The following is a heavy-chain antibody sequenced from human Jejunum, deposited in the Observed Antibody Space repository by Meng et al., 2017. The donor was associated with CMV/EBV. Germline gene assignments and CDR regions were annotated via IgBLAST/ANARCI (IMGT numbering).Heavy chain of an antibody. CDR2: ISSTGSSI. CDR3: ARGDYDFWGGY. CDR1: GFTFS. Sequence: SGFTFSMFSTYEMNWVRQAPGKGLEWISYISSTGSSIYYADSVKGRFTISRDNAKNSLYLQMNSLRAEDTAVYYCARGDYDFWGGYWGQRTLVTVSS. J-gene: IGHJ4*02. D-gene: IGHD3-3*01. V-gene: IGHV3-48*03.